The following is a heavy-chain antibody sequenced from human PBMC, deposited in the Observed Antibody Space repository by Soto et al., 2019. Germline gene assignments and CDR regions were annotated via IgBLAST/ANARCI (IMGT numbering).Heavy chain of an antibody. J-gene: IGHJ5*02. CDR3: ARAGREGAWFDP. CDR2: IIPIFGTA. D-gene: IGHD1-26*01. CDR1: GGTFSSYA. Sequence: QVQLVQSGAEVKKPGSSVKVSCKASGGTFSSYAISWVRQAPGQGLEWMGGIIPIFGTANYAQKFQGRVTITADEAPSPAYMELSSLRSEDTAVYSGARAGREGAWFDPWCQGSLVTVSS. V-gene: IGHV1-69*01.